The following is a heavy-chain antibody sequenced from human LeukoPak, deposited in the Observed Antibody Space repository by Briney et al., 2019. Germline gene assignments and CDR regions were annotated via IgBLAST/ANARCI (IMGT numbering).Heavy chain of an antibody. V-gene: IGHV5-51*01. J-gene: IGHJ3*02. CDR1: GYSFTSYW. Sequence: GESLKISCKGSGYSFTSYWIGWVRQMPGKGLEWMGIIYPGDSDTRYSPSFQGQVTISADKSISTAYLQWSSLQASDTAMYYCARPLVDYDFWSGYLTDAFGIWGQGTMVTVSS. CDR2: IYPGDSDT. D-gene: IGHD3-3*01. CDR3: ARPLVDYDFWSGYLTDAFGI.